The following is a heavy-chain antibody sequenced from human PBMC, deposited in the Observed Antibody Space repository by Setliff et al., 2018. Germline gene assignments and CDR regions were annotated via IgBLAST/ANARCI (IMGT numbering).Heavy chain of an antibody. CDR2: IQTDESDT. J-gene: IGHJ6*03. CDR1: GFTLNSYL. D-gene: IGHD6-19*01. V-gene: IGHV3-74*03. CDR3: ARVSQVAGQRSGWSYFFYYMDV. Sequence: PGGSLRLSCAASGFTLNSYLMHWVRQAPGEGLVWVSRIQTDESDTTYGDSVKGRFTISRDNAKNTLYLQMNSLRREDTAVYYCARVSQVAGQRSGWSYFFYYMDVWGEGTSVTVSS.